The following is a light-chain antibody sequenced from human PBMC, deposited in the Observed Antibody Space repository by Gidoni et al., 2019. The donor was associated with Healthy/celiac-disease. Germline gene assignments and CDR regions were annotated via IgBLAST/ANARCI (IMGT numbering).Light chain of an antibody. CDR2: GAS. CDR3: QQYET. J-gene: IGKJ1*01. Sequence: EIVLTQSPGTLSLSPGARATLSCRASQSVSSSYLAWYQQKPGQAPRLLIYGASRRATGIPDRFSGSGSGTDFTLTISRREPEDFAVYYCQQYETFGQGTKVEIK. V-gene: IGKV3-20*01. CDR1: QSVSSSY.